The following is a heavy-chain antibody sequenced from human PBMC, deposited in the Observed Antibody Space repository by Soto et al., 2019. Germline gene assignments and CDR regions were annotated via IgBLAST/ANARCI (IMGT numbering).Heavy chain of an antibody. CDR1: GFTFSNYW. V-gene: IGHV3-74*01. CDR3: ARFRVDGDYVP. J-gene: IGHJ5*02. CDR2: INTDGSST. D-gene: IGHD4-17*01. Sequence: EVQLVESGGGLVQPGGSLRLSCAVSGFTFSNYWMHWVRQAPGKGLVWVSRINTDGSSTSYADFVKGRFTISRDNARNTLFLQMNSLTAEDTAVHYCARFRVDGDYVPWGHGTLVTVSA.